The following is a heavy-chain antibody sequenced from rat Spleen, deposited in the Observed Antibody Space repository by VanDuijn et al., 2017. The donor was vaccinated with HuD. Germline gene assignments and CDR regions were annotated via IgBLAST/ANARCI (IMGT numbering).Heavy chain of an antibody. CDR3: ARGAFTTGYWYFDF. V-gene: IGHV5-31*01. J-gene: IGHJ1*01. CDR1: GFTFNNYW. CDR2: ITNASGRT. D-gene: IGHD1-1*01. Sequence: EVQLVESGGGLVQPGGSLKLSCVASGFTFNNYWMTWIRQAPGKGLEWVASITNASGRTYYPDSVKGRFTISRDTAQNTLYLQMDSLRSEDTATYYCARGAFTTGYWYFDFWGPGTMVTVSS.